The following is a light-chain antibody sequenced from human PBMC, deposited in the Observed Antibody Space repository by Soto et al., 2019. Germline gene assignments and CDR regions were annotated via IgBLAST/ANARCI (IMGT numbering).Light chain of an antibody. V-gene: IGKV3-11*01. CDR1: QSVSSY. J-gene: IGKJ5*01. Sequence: EIVLTQSPATLSLSPGERATLSCRASQSVSSYLAWYQQKPGQAPRLLIYDASNRATGIPARFSGSGSGTDFTLTISSLEPEDFVFYYCPKRSIWPLFTFGERTLLEI. CDR2: DAS. CDR3: PKRSIWPLFT.